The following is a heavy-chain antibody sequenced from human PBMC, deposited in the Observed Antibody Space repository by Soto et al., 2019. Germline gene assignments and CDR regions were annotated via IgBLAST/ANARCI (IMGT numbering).Heavy chain of an antibody. J-gene: IGHJ6*02. V-gene: IGHV5-51*01. CDR2: IYPGDSDT. D-gene: IGHD1-1*01. Sequence: PGESLKISCKGSGYSFTSYWIGWVRQMPGKGLEWMGIIYPGDSDTRYSPSFQGQVTISADKSISTAYLQWSSLKASDTAMYYCARLLYNLGSHYYYYGMDVWGQGTTVTVSS. CDR1: GYSFTSYW. CDR3: ARLLYNLGSHYYYYGMDV.